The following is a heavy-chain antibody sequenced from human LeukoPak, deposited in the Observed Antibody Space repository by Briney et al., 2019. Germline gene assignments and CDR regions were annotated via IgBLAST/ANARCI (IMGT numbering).Heavy chain of an antibody. V-gene: IGHV1-2*02. CDR2: INPNSGGT. Sequence: ASVKVSCKASGYTFTGYYMHWVRQAPGQGLEWMGWINPNSGGTNYAQKFQGRVTMTRDTSISTAYMELNSLRSEGTAVYYCARATWYGGNPSGAFDIWGQGTMVTVSS. CDR3: ARATWYGGNPSGAFDI. J-gene: IGHJ3*02. CDR1: GYTFTGYY. D-gene: IGHD4/OR15-4a*01.